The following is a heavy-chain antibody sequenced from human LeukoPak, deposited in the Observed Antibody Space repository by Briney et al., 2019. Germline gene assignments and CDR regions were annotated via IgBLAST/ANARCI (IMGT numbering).Heavy chain of an antibody. CDR2: INPNSGGT. CDR1: GYTFTGYY. D-gene: IGHD2-2*01. V-gene: IGHV1-2*02. CDR3: ARAPRVVPAAMATEPPFD. Sequence: GASVKVSCKASGYTFTGYYMHWVRQAPGQGLEWMGWINPNSGGTNYAQKFQGRVTMTRDTSISTAYMELSRLRSDDTAVYYCARAPRVVPAAMATEPPFDWGQGTLVTVSS. J-gene: IGHJ4*02.